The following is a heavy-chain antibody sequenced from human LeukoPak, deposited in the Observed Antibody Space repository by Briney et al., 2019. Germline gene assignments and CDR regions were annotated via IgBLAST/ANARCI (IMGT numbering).Heavy chain of an antibody. D-gene: IGHD1-1*01. V-gene: IGHV3-48*01. J-gene: IGHJ4*02. CDR2: IDGGGNAI. Sequence: GGSLRLSCAASGLTFSTTPMNWVRQAPGMGLEWISYIDGGGNAIYYADSVEGRFTISRDNAKNSLYLQVNSLRAEDTAVYYCATSLTRFDYWGQGTLVTVSS. CDR1: GLTFSTTP. CDR3: ATSLTRFDY.